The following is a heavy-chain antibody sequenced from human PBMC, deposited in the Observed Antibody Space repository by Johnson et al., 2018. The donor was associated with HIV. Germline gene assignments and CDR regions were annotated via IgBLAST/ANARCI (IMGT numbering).Heavy chain of an antibody. V-gene: IGHV3-11*01. CDR3: ARVLNARPQWALDI. D-gene: IGHD5-24*01. CDR1: GFTFSDYY. J-gene: IGHJ3*02. Sequence: QVQLVESGGGLVKPGGSLRLSCAASGFTFSDYYMSWIRQAPGKGLEWVSYITSSGTTIYNVDSVKGRFTISRDNAKNSLYLQINSVRAEDTALDFCARVLNARPQWALDIWGQGTMVTVSS. CDR2: ITSSGTTI.